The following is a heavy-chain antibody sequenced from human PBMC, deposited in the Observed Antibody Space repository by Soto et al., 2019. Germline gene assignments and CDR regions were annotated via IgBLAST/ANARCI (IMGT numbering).Heavy chain of an antibody. D-gene: IGHD3-10*01. CDR2: IYSGGST. CDR1: GFTVSSNY. V-gene: IGHV3-66*01. CDR3: ARGGPLLWFGELSLEFHP. Sequence: EVQLVESGGGLVQPGGSLRLSCAASGFTVSSNYMSWVRQAPGKGLEWVSVIYSGGSTYYADSVKGRFTISRDNSKNTLYLQMNSLRAEDTAVYYCARGGPLLWFGELSLEFHPWGQGTLVTVSS. J-gene: IGHJ5*02.